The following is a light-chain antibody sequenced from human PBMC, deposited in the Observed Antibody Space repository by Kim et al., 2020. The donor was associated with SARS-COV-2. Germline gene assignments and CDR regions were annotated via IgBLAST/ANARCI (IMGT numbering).Light chain of an antibody. Sequence: INIYLAWFQQKPGKAPKSLIYAASSLQSGVPAKFVGSGSGTDFSLTINSLQPEDFATYYCQQYVSYPLTFGQGTRLEIK. CDR2: AAS. CDR1: INIY. J-gene: IGKJ5*01. CDR3: QQYVSYPLT. V-gene: IGKV1-16*02.